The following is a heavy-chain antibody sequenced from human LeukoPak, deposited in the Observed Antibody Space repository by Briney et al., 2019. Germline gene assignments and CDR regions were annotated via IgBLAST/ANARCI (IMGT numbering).Heavy chain of an antibody. CDR3: AGGSGSYRAPYYYMDV. CDR1: GFTVSSNY. Sequence: WGSLRLSCAASGFTVSSNYMSWVRQAPGKGLEWVSIIYSGGSTNYADSVKGRFTISRDNSKNTLYLQMNSLRAEDTAVYYCAGGSGSYRAPYYYMDVWGKGSSVTVSS. D-gene: IGHD3-10*01. V-gene: IGHV3-53*01. J-gene: IGHJ6*03. CDR2: IYSGGST.